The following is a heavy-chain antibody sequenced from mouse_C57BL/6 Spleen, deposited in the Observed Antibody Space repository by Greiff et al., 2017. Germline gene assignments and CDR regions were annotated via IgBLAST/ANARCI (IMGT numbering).Heavy chain of an antibody. V-gene: IGHV5-17*01. CDR3: ARGSNYVFYAMDY. CDR1: GFTFSDYG. Sequence: EVKLMESGGGLVKPGGSLKLSCAASGFTFSDYGMHWVRQAPEKGLEWVAYISSGSSTIYYADTVKGRFTISRDNAKNTLFLQMTSLRSEDTAMYYCARGSNYVFYAMDYWGQGTSVTVSS. CDR2: ISSGSSTI. D-gene: IGHD2-5*01. J-gene: IGHJ4*01.